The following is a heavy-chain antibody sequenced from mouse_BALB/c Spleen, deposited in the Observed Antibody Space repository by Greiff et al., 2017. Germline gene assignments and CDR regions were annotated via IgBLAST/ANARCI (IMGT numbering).Heavy chain of an antibody. CDR3: NGYYGSSYDLAMDY. CDR1: GFNIKDYY. CDR2: IDPENGDT. Sequence: EVQLVESGAELVRSGASVKLSCTASGFNIKDYYMHWVKQRPEQGLEWIGWIDPENGDTEYAPKFQGKATMTADTSSNTAYLQLSSLTSEDTAVYYCNGYYGSSYDLAMDYWGQGTSVTVSS. D-gene: IGHD1-1*01. V-gene: IGHV14-4*02. J-gene: IGHJ4*01.